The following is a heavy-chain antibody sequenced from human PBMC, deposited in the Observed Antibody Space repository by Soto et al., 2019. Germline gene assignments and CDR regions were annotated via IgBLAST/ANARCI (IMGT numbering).Heavy chain of an antibody. V-gene: IGHV2-5*01. CDR2: IYWNDDK. D-gene: IGHD2-15*01. Sequence: SGPTLVNPTQTLTLTCTFSGFSLSTSGVGVGWIRQPPGKALEWLALIYWNDDKRYSPSLKSRLTISKDTSKNQVVLTMTNMDTVDTATYYCANSRTYCSGGSCYAPYDYWGQGTLVNVSS. CDR1: GFSLSTSGVG. J-gene: IGHJ4*02. CDR3: ANSRTYCSGGSCYAPYDY.